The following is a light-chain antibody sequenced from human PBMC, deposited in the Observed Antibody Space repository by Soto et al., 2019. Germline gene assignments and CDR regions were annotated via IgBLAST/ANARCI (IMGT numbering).Light chain of an antibody. CDR1: SSDVGGYNL. J-gene: IGLJ1*01. CDR3: YSYAGRNLYV. CDR2: EGS. V-gene: IGLV2-23*01. Sequence: SGSPGQSITTSCTGTSSDVGGYNLVSWYQQHPGKAPKLMIYEGSQRPSGVSNRFSGSKSGNTASLTISGLQAEDEADYYCYSYAGRNLYVFGTGTKVTVL.